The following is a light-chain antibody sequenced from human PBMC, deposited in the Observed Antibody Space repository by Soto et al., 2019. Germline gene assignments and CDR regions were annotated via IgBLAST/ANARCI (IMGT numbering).Light chain of an antibody. Sequence: NFMLTQPHSVAESPGKTVTISCTRSSGSIGSSFVQWYQQRPGSAPLSLIYEDSQRPSGVPDRFSGSIDRSSNSASLTISGLEPEDEADYYCQSYDSTVVVFGGGTKLTVL. CDR2: EDS. J-gene: IGLJ2*01. CDR3: QSYDSTVVV. V-gene: IGLV6-57*04. CDR1: SGSIGSSF.